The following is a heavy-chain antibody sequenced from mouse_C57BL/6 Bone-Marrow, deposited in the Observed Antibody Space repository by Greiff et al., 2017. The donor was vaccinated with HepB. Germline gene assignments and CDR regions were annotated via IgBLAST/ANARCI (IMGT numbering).Heavy chain of an antibody. CDR3: ARQPGSYFDC. CDR2: ISSGGSYT. D-gene: IGHD1-1*01. J-gene: IGHJ2*01. V-gene: IGHV5-6*01. CDR1: GFTFSSYG. Sequence: EVQLVESGGDLVKPGGSLKLSCAASGFTFSSYGMSWVRQTPDKRLEWVATISSGGSYTYYPDSVKGRFTITRDNAKNTLYLQMSSLKSEDTAMYYCARQPGSYFDCWGQGTTLAVSS.